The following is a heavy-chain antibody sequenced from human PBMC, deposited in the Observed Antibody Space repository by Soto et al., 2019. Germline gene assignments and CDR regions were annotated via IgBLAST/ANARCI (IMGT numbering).Heavy chain of an antibody. CDR2: ISGSSFR. J-gene: IGHJ4*02. CDR3: ARDLGVALATLTLDF. CDR1: GFTFSSYA. Sequence: GGSLRLSCAASGFTFSSYAMSWVRQAPGKGLEWVSAISGSSFRFYSDSVKGRFTISRDDAKNSIYLQMNSLRAEDTGVYYCARDLGVALATLTLDFWGRGTLVTVSS. D-gene: IGHD2-15*01. V-gene: IGHV3-23*01.